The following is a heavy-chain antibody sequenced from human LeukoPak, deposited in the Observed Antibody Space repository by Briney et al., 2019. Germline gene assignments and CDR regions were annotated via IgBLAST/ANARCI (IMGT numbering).Heavy chain of an antibody. CDR3: ARGHHGMGA. J-gene: IGHJ6*02. Sequence: GGSLRLSCAASGFTFSDYYMSWIRQVPGKGLEWVSYISSSSNDTDYADSVKGRFTISRDNARNSLYLHMNSLRAEDTAVYYCARGHHGMGAWGQGTTITVSS. CDR2: ISSSSNDT. V-gene: IGHV3-11*05. CDR1: GFTFSDYY.